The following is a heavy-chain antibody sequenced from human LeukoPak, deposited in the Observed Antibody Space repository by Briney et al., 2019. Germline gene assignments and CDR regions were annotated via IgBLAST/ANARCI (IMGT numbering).Heavy chain of an antibody. CDR1: GYTFTDYY. Sequence: ASVKISCKVSGYTFTDYYMHWVQQAPGKGLEWMGLVDPEDGETIYAEKFQGRVTITADTSTDTAYMELSSLRSEDTAVYYCATGGYCSSTSCRGNFYYWGQGTLVTVSS. D-gene: IGHD2-2*01. J-gene: IGHJ4*02. V-gene: IGHV1-69-2*01. CDR2: VDPEDGET. CDR3: ATGGYCSSTSCRGNFYY.